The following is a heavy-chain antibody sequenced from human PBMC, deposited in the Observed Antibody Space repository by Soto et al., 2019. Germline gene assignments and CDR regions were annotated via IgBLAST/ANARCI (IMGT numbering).Heavy chain of an antibody. Sequence: PLQTLSLTCALSGDSVSSNSAAWNWIRQSPSRGLEWLGRTYYNSKWYNDYAVSVKSRITIDPDTSKNKFSLQLNSVTPEDAAVYYCARVRLNWNHGYYYGIDVWGQGTTVTVSS. CDR3: ARVRLNWNHGYYYGIDV. V-gene: IGHV6-1*01. CDR2: TYYNSKWYN. CDR1: GDSVSSNSAA. J-gene: IGHJ6*02. D-gene: IGHD1-1*01.